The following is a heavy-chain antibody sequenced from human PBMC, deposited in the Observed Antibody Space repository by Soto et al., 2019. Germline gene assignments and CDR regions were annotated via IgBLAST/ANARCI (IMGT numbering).Heavy chain of an antibody. CDR3: ARDVSSRQPTRFDY. V-gene: IGHV3-21*01. Sequence: GGSLRLSCAASGFTFSSYSMNWVRQAPGKGLEWVSSISSSSSYIYYADSVKGRFTISRDNAKNSLYLQMNSLRAEDTAVYYCARDVSSRQPTRFDYPGPATLLTV. J-gene: IGHJ4*02. CDR1: GFTFSSYS. CDR2: ISSSSSYI.